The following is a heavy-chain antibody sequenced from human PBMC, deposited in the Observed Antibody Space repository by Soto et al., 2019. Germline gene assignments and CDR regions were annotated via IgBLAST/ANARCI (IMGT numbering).Heavy chain of an antibody. V-gene: IGHV3-53*01. J-gene: IGHJ6*02. CDR2: IESGGST. CDR3: AKDLEPLRQLNYYYSGLDV. D-gene: IGHD1-1*01. CDR1: GFTVSSSY. Sequence: PGGSLRLSCNASGFTVSSSYMSWVRQAPGMGLEWVAVIESGGSTHYAGSVKGRFTISSDIPKNMIYLQLHTLRAEDTAVYYCAKDLEPLRQLNYYYSGLDVWGQGTTVTVSS.